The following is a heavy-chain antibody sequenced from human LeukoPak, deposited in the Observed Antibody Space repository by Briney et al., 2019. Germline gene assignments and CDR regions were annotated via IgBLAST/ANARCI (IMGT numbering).Heavy chain of an antibody. CDR1: GGSISSGSYY. CDR2: IYTSGST. Sequence: SETLSLTCTVSGGSISSGSYYWSWIRQPAGKGLEWIGRIYTSGSTNYNPSLKSRVTISVDTSKNQFSLKLTSVTAADTAVYYCARVSVGMSYFDSWGQGTLVTVSS. D-gene: IGHD1-1*01. J-gene: IGHJ4*02. CDR3: ARVSVGMSYFDS. V-gene: IGHV4-61*02.